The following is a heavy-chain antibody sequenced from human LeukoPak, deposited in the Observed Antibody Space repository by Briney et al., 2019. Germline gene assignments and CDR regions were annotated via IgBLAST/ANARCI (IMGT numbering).Heavy chain of an antibody. CDR1: GFTFSSYS. D-gene: IGHD6-19*01. V-gene: IGHV3-21*01. J-gene: IGHJ4*02. Sequence: GGSLRLSCAASGFTFSSYSMNWVRQAPGKGLEWVSSISSSSSYIYYADSVKGRFTISRDNAKNSLYLQMNSLRAEDTAVYYCARDSSSGWYGYFDYWGQGTLVTVSS. CDR3: ARDSSSGWYGYFDY. CDR2: ISSSSSYI.